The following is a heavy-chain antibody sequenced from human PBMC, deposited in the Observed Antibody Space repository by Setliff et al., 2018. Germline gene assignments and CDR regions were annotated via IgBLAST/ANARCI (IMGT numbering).Heavy chain of an antibody. CDR3: ARVDFTMLQGVLGQ. D-gene: IGHD3-10*01. Sequence: PSETLSLTCTVSGGSISSSSYYWGWIRQPPGKGLEWLGSVYFSGYTYYNPSLSGRVTISIDTSKNQFSLRLTSVTAADTAVYYCARVDFTMLQGVLGQWGQGTLVTAPQ. J-gene: IGHJ1*01. V-gene: IGHV4-39*07. CDR2: VYFSGYT. CDR1: GGSISSSSYY.